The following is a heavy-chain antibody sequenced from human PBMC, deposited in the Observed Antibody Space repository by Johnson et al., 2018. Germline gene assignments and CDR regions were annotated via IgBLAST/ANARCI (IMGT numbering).Heavy chain of an antibody. D-gene: IGHD1-26*01. CDR1: GFTFSNYW. CDR3: ASDNGYSTPFDT. J-gene: IGHJ3*02. V-gene: IGHV3-74*01. Sequence: VQLQESGGTLVQPGGSLRLSCAASGFTFSNYWIHWVRQAPGEGLVWVSRITSDGSNTDYAGSVKGRFTLSSHNARNMVYLQMNSLRVEDTAVYYCASDNGYSTPFDTWGQGTMVTISS. CDR2: ITSDGSNT.